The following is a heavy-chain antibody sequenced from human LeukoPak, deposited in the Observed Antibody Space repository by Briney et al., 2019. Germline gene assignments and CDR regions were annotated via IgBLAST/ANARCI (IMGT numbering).Heavy chain of an antibody. Sequence: GGSLRLSCAASGFIVSDNYMSWVRQAPGKGLEWVSAISGSVDSTYYADSVKGRFTISRDNSKNTLYLQMNSLRAEDTAVYYCANGAVAGYYYYYGMDVWGKGTTVTVSS. J-gene: IGHJ6*04. CDR3: ANGAVAGYYYYYGMDV. V-gene: IGHV3-23*01. D-gene: IGHD6-19*01. CDR2: ISGSVDST. CDR1: GFIVSDNY.